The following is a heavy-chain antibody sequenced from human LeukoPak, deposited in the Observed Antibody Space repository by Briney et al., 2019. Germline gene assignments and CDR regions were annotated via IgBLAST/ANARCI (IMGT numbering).Heavy chain of an antibody. J-gene: IGHJ4*02. D-gene: IGHD3-9*01. CDR2: MNPNSGNT. V-gene: IGHV1-8*02. CDR3: ARINYDILTGYLGHFDY. CDR1: GYTFTGYY. Sequence: ASVKVSCKASGYTFTGYYMHWVRQAPGQGLEWMGWMNPNSGNTGYAQKFQGRVTMTRNTSISTAYMELSSLRSEDTAVYYCARINYDILTGYLGHFDYWGQGTLVTVSS.